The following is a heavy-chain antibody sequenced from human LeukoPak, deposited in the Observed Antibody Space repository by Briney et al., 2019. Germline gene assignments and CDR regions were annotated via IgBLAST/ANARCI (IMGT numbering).Heavy chain of an antibody. V-gene: IGHV3-53*01. CDR3: AKDPEVDHPKTALRGYTYGFDY. CDR1: GFTVSSTY. J-gene: IGHJ4*02. D-gene: IGHD5-18*01. Sequence: GGSLRLSCAASGFTVSSTYMSWVRQAPGKGLEWVSVIYSGGTTYYADSVKGRFTFSRDNSKNTVYLRMNSLRAEDTAVYYCAKDPEVDHPKTALRGYTYGFDYWGQGTLVTVSS. CDR2: IYSGGTT.